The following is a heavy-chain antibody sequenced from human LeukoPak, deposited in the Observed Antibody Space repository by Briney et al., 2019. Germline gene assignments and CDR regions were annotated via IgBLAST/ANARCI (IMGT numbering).Heavy chain of an antibody. J-gene: IGHJ4*02. Sequence: CTFSGFXLRTSXXGXXWXXXXXXXXXXXLALIYWDDDKRYSPSLKRRLTITKETSKNQVVLTMTNMDPVDTATYYCAHRGVGQLVNFDYWGQGTLVTVSS. CDR3: AHRGVGQLVNFDY. CDR2: IYWDDDK. CDR1: GFXLRTSXXG. V-gene: IGHV2-5*02. D-gene: IGHD6-13*01.